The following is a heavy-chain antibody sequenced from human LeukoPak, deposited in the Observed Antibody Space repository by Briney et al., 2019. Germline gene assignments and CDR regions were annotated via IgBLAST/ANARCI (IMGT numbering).Heavy chain of an antibody. CDR1: GGSFSGYY. CDR3: ARVGVYYGSGSYGLKY. Sequence: SETLSLTCAVYGGSFSGYYWSWIRQPPGKGLEWIGEINHSGSTNYNPSLKSRVTISVDTSKNQFSLKLSSVTAADTAVYYCARVGVYYGSGSYGLKYWGQGTLVTVSS. CDR2: INHSGST. V-gene: IGHV4-34*01. J-gene: IGHJ4*02. D-gene: IGHD3-10*01.